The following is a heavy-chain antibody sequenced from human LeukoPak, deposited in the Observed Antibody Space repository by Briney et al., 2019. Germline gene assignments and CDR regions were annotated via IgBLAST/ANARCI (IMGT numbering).Heavy chain of an antibody. CDR2: IYYSGST. J-gene: IGHJ4*02. CDR3: ARHLADIVTMGFDY. V-gene: IGHV4-39*01. Sequence: SETLSLTCTVSGXSISISNTHWGWIRQPPGKGLEWIGSIYYSGSTYYNPSLKSRVTISVDTSKNQFSLKLSSVTAADTAVYYCARHLADIVTMGFDYWGQGTLSPSPQ. CDR1: GXSISISNTH. D-gene: IGHD5-12*01.